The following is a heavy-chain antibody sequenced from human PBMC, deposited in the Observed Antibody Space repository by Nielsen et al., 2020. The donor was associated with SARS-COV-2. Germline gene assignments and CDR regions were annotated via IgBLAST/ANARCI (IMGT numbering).Heavy chain of an antibody. V-gene: IGHV1-2*06. Sequence: ASVPVSCLASRYIFTHYYIHWLRQAPGQGLEWMGRIYPYSCGTNHPQKLQGTVTMTRDASISTVYIELTSDDTAVYYCAGARATIFGLVMSYGMDVWGQGTTVADSS. CDR3: AGARATIFGLVMSYGMDV. D-gene: IGHD3/OR15-3a*01. CDR1: RYIFTHYY. J-gene: IGHJ6*02. CDR2: IYPYSCGT.